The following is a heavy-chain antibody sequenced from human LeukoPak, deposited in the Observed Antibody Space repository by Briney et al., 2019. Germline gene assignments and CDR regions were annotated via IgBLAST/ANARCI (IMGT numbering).Heavy chain of an antibody. CDR3: AKPPGTGALYYFDY. D-gene: IGHD1-14*01. CDR2: ISGSGGST. J-gene: IGHJ4*02. CDR1: GLTFSSYG. Sequence: SGGSLRLSCAASGLTFSSYGMSWVRQAPGKGLEWVSAISGSGGSTYYADSVKGRFTISRDNSKNTLYLQMNSLRAEDTAVYYCAKPPGTGALYYFDYWGQGTLVTVSS. V-gene: IGHV3-23*01.